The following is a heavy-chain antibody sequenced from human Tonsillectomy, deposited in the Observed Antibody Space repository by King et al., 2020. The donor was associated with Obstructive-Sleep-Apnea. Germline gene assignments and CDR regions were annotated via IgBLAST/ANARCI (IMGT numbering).Heavy chain of an antibody. CDR1: GGSISSSNW. CDR2: IYHDETT. D-gene: IGHD3-22*01. CDR3: ASTSDSTAYFDG. V-gene: IGHV4-4*02. J-gene: IGHJ4*02. Sequence: QLQESGPGLVKPSGTLSLTCAVSGGSISSSNWWSWVRQPPGRGLEWIGEIYHDETTNYNPSLESRVTISMDKSNNQFSLRLTSVTAADTAGYYCASTSDSTAYFDGWGQGTLVTVSS.